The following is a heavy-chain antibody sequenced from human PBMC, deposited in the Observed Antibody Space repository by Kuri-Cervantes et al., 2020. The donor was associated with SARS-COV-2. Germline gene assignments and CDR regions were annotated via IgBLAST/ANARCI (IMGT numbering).Heavy chain of an antibody. CDR2: IYYSGST. J-gene: IGHJ3*02. CDR3: ARDRNGDYGSDAFDI. D-gene: IGHD4-17*01. Sequence: LRLSCTVSGGSISSGGYYWSWIRQHPGKGLEWIGYIYYSGSTYYNPSLKSRVTISVDTSKNQFSLKLSSVTAADTAVYYCARDRNGDYGSDAFDIWGQGKRVNVSS. CDR1: GGSISSGGYY. V-gene: IGHV4-31*02.